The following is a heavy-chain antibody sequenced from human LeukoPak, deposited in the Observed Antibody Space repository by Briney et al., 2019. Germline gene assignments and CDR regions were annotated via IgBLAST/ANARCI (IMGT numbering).Heavy chain of an antibody. D-gene: IGHD2-2*01. CDR1: GGTFGSYT. Sequence: SVKVSCKASGGTFGSYTISWVRQAPGQGLEWMGRIIPILGIANYAQKFQGRVTITADKSTSTAYMELSSLRSEDTAVYYCARDLRVVPAEVWFDPWGQGTLVTVSS. CDR3: ARDLRVVPAEVWFDP. CDR2: IIPILGIA. J-gene: IGHJ5*02. V-gene: IGHV1-69*04.